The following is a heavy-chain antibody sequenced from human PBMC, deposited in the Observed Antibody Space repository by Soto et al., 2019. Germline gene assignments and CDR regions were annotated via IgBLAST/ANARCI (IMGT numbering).Heavy chain of an antibody. V-gene: IGHV3-23*01. D-gene: IGHD6-19*01. CDR1: GFTFSSYA. CDR2: ISGSGGST. Sequence: GGSLRLSCAASGFTFSSYAMSWVRQAPGKGLEWVSAISGSGGSTYYADSVKGRFTISRDNSKNTLYLQMNSLRAEDTAVYYCAKDAPSPTSGWYQDLFDYWGQGTLVTVSS. J-gene: IGHJ4*02. CDR3: AKDAPSPTSGWYQDLFDY.